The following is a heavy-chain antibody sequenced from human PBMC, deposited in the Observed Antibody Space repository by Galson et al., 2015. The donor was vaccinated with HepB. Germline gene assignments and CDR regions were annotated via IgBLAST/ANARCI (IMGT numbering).Heavy chain of an antibody. J-gene: IGHJ5*02. V-gene: IGHV3-48*01. D-gene: IGHD3-10*01. CDR3: ARDLGVRGAIPRWFDP. CDR2: ISSSSSTI. CDR1: GFTFSSYS. Sequence: SLRLSCAASGFTFSSYSMNWVRQAPGKGLEWVSYISSSSSTIYYADSVKGRFTISRDNAKNSLYLQMNSLRAEDTAVYYCARDLGVRGAIPRWFDPWGQGTLVTVSS.